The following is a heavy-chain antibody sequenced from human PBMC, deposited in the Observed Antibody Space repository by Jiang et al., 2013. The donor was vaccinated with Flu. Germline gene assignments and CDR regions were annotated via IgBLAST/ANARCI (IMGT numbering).Heavy chain of an antibody. CDR1: GYIFTTYY. Sequence: QLVESGAEVKKPGASVPVSCKASGYIFTTYYMHWVRQAPGQGLEWMGIINPSGGSTAYAQKFQGRVTMTRDTSTSTVYMELSSLRFEDTAVYYCARMVAPDYSFDYWGQGSLVTVSS. V-gene: IGHV1-46*03. CDR3: ARMVAPDYSFDY. J-gene: IGHJ4*02. CDR2: INPSGGST. D-gene: IGHD2-15*01.